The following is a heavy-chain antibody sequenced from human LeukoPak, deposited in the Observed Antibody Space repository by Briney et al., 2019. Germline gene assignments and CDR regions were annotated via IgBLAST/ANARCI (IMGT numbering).Heavy chain of an antibody. CDR2: IDYSGNT. V-gene: IGHV4-39*01. CDR3: ARLFGQYYFDY. D-gene: IGHD3-10*01. J-gene: IGHJ4*02. Sequence: PSETLSLTCTVSGGSIRSSNYCWGWIRQPPGKGLEWIGSIDYSGNTNYNPSLKSRVTISVDMSKNQFSLKLTSVTAADTAVYYCARLFGQYYFDYWGQGTLVTVSS. CDR1: GGSIRSSNYC.